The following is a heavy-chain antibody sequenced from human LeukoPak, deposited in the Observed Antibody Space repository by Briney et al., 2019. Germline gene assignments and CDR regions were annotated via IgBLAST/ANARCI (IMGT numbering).Heavy chain of an antibody. D-gene: IGHD6-13*01. CDR3: ARGDSSSWYYFDY. Sequence: ASVKVSCKASGYTFTGYYMHWVRQAPGQGLEWMGWINPNNDDTNYAQKFQGRVTMTRDTSISTAYMELSSLRSDDTAMYYCARGDSSSWYYFDYWGQGTLVTVSS. J-gene: IGHJ4*02. V-gene: IGHV1-2*02. CDR2: INPNNDDT. CDR1: GYTFTGYY.